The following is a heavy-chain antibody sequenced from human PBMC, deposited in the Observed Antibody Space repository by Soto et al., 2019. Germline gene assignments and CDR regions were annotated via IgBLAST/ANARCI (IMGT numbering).Heavy chain of an antibody. J-gene: IGHJ4*02. CDR1: GFTFDDYA. Sequence: GGSLRLSCAASGFTFDDYAMHWVRQAPGKGLEWVSGISWNSGSIGYADSVKGRFTISRDNSKNSLYLQMNSLRAEDTAFYYCAKAKRDGSDYFDYWGQGALVTVSS. D-gene: IGHD5-12*01. V-gene: IGHV3-9*01. CDR2: ISWNSGSI. CDR3: AKAKRDGSDYFDY.